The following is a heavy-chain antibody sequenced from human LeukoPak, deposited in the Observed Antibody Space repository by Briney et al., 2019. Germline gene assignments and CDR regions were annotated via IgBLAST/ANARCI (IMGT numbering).Heavy chain of an antibody. CDR3: AREGLRFYYDRSDYPPAY. V-gene: IGHV4-38-2*02. CDR1: GGSISSGYN. CDR2: VYYSGNT. J-gene: IGHJ4*02. Sequence: SETLSLTCTVSGGSISSGYNWDWIRQSPGKGLEWIGSVYYSGNTYYNPSLKSRVTISVDTSKNQLSLNLSSVTAADTAMYYCAREGLRFYYDRSDYPPAYWGQGTLVTVSS. D-gene: IGHD3-22*01.